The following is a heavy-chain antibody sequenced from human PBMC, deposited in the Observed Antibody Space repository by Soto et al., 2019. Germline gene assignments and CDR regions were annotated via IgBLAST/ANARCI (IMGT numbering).Heavy chain of an antibody. D-gene: IGHD2-8*01. Sequence: GGSLRLSCAASGFPFSGYAMTWVRQAPGKGLEWVSSIGDSGAGTYYADSVKGRFTISRDNSKNTLYLQMNSLRVEDTAVYYCARGSAAAAWYYWGQGTLVTVSS. CDR2: IGDSGAGT. CDR1: GFPFSGYA. J-gene: IGHJ4*02. CDR3: ARGSAAAAWYY. V-gene: IGHV3-23*01.